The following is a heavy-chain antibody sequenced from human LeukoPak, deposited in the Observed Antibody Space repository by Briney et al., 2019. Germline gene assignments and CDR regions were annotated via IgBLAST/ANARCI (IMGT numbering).Heavy chain of an antibody. CDR2: IYSGGFT. CDR3: YGIRLGDDFDI. J-gene: IGHJ3*02. Sequence: GGSLRLSCAASGFTVSSNYMGWVRQAPGKGLEWVSVIYSGGFTSYADSVKGRFTISRDSSKNTLYLQMNSLRAEDTAVYYCYGIRLGDDFDIWGQRTMVIVSS. V-gene: IGHV3-53*01. CDR1: GFTVSSNY. D-gene: IGHD3-16*01.